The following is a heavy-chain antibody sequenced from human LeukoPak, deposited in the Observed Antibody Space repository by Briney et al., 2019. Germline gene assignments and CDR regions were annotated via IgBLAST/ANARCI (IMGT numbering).Heavy chain of an antibody. CDR2: FYHSGNT. V-gene: IGHV4-38-2*02. CDR1: GYSISSGYS. Sequence: ASETLSLTCTVSGYSISSGYSWGWIRQPPGKGLEWIGSFYHSGNTYYNPSLKSRVTISVDTSKNQFSLRLSSVTAADAAVYYCARVTGYMTEDYFDYWGQGTLITVSS. CDR3: ARVTGYMTEDYFDY. D-gene: IGHD6-13*01. J-gene: IGHJ4*02.